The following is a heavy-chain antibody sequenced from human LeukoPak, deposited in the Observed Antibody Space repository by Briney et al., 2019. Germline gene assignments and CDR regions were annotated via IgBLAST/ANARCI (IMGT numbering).Heavy chain of an antibody. J-gene: IGHJ1*01. Sequence: GGSLRLSCAASGFTVSSNYMSWVRQAPGKGLEWVSIIYSGGSTYYADSVKGRFTISRDNSKNTLYLQMNSLRAEDTAVYYCAKDVAAAGNFQHWGQGTLVTVSS. CDR2: IYSGGST. CDR3: AKDVAAAGNFQH. CDR1: GFTVSSNY. D-gene: IGHD6-13*01. V-gene: IGHV3-66*02.